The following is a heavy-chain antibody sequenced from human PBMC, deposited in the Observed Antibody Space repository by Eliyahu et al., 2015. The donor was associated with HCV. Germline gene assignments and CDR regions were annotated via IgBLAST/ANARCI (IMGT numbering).Heavy chain of an antibody. D-gene: IGHD3-10*01. CDR3: AKANSDYYGSGTYLYYFDY. V-gene: IGHV3-9*01. Sequence: EVQLVESGGGLVQPGRSLRLSCAAXXFTFDDYAMNWVRQAPGKGLEWVSGISWDSGSVGYADSVRGRFTISRDNAKNSLYLQMTSLRAEDTALYYCAKANSDYYGSGTYLYYFDYWGQGTLVTVSS. CDR1: XFTFDDYA. J-gene: IGHJ4*02. CDR2: ISWDSGSV.